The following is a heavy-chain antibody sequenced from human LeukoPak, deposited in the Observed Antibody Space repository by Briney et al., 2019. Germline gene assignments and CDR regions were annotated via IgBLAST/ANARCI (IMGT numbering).Heavy chain of an antibody. CDR2: IYYSGST. Sequence: SETPSLTCTVSGGSISSGGYYWSWIRQHPGKGLEWIGYIYYSGSTYYNPSLKSRVTISVDTSKNQFSLKLSSVTAADTAVYYCARGLSVHYDSSGYYLDDSYFDYWGQGTLVTVSS. D-gene: IGHD3-22*01. CDR3: ARGLSVHYDSSGYYLDDSYFDY. J-gene: IGHJ4*02. CDR1: GGSISSGGYY. V-gene: IGHV4-31*03.